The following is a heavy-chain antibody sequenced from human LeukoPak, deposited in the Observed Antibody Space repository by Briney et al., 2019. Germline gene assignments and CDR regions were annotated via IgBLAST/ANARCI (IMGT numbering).Heavy chain of an antibody. D-gene: IGHD3-10*02. CDR2: ISSSASII. Sequence: GGSLRLSCAASGFTLSDYEMNWVRQAPGKGLEWVSYISSSASIIYYSDSVKGRFTISRDNAKNSLYLQMNSLRAEDTAVYYCAELGITMIGGVWGKGTTVTISS. CDR1: GFTLSDYE. CDR3: AELGITMIGGV. J-gene: IGHJ6*04. V-gene: IGHV3-48*03.